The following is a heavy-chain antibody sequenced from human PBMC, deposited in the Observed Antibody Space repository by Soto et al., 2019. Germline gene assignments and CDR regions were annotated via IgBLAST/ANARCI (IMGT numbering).Heavy chain of an antibody. Sequence: GGSLRLSCAASGFTFSSYAMSWVRQAPGKGLEWVSAISGSGGSTYYADSVKGRFTISRDNSKNSLYLQMNSLRAEDTAVYYCAKCRGATSVLYYYYYGMDVWGQGTTVTVSS. D-gene: IGHD5-12*01. CDR2: ISGSGGST. CDR1: GFTFSSYA. V-gene: IGHV3-23*01. CDR3: AKCRGATSVLYYYYYGMDV. J-gene: IGHJ6*02.